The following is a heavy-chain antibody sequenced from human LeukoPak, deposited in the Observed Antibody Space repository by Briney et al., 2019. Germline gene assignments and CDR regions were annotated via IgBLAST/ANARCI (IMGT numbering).Heavy chain of an antibody. Sequence: SETLSLTCTVSGGSISSGSYYWSWIRQPAGKGLEWIGRIYTSGSTSYNPSLKSRVTISVDTSKNQFSLKLSSVTAADTAVYYCARTRLDYYYDSSGYINWFDPWGQGTLVTVSS. J-gene: IGHJ5*02. D-gene: IGHD3-22*01. CDR3: ARTRLDYYYDSSGYINWFDP. CDR1: GGSISSGSYY. CDR2: IYTSGST. V-gene: IGHV4-61*02.